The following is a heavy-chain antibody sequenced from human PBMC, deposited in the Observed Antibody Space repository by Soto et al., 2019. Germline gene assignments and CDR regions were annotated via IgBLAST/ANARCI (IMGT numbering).Heavy chain of an antibody. CDR3: AKKKGGSSWYYYMDV. D-gene: IGHD6-13*01. V-gene: IGHV3-23*01. J-gene: IGHJ6*03. CDR2: ISGSGGST. Sequence: GGSLRLSCAASGFTFSSYAMSWVRQAPGKGLEWVSAISGSGGSTYYADSVKGRFTISRDNSKNTLYLQMNSLRAEDTAVYYCAKKKGGSSWYYYMDVWGKGTTVTVSS. CDR1: GFTFSSYA.